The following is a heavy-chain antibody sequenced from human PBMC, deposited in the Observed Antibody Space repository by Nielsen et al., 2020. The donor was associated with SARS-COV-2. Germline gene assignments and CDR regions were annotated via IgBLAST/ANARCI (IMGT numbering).Heavy chain of an antibody. Sequence: GGSLRLSCAAPGFTFSSYAMSWVRQAPGKGLEWVSAISGSGGSTYYADSVKGRFTISRDNSKNTLYLQMNSLRAEDTAVYYCAKDDVVRGDAFDIWGQGTMVTVSS. J-gene: IGHJ3*02. CDR3: AKDDVVRGDAFDI. CDR1: GFTFSSYA. V-gene: IGHV3-23*01. D-gene: IGHD3-10*01. CDR2: ISGSGGST.